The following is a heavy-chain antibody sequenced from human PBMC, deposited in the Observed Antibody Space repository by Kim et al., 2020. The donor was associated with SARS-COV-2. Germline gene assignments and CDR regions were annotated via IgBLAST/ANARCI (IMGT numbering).Heavy chain of an antibody. V-gene: IGHV3-53*01. CDR1: GFTVSSNY. D-gene: IGHD3-10*01. CDR2: IYSGGST. J-gene: IGHJ3*02. Sequence: GGSLRLSCAASGFTVSSNYMSWVRQAPGTGLEWVSVIYSGGSTYSADSVKGRFTISRDNSKNTLYLQMNSLRAEDTAVYYCARADMVRGVIISLGAFDIWGQGTMVTVSS. CDR3: ARADMVRGVIISLGAFDI.